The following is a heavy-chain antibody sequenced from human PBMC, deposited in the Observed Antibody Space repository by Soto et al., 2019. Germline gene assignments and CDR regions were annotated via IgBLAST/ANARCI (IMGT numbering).Heavy chain of an antibody. CDR3: ARAGRYCSGGSCCSAAFDI. V-gene: IGHV3-33*01. D-gene: IGHD2-15*01. J-gene: IGHJ3*02. CDR2: IWYDGSNK. CDR1: GFTFSSYG. Sequence: PGGSLRLSCAASGFTFSSYGMHWVRQAPGKGLEWVAVIWYDGSNKYYADSVKGRFTISRDNSKNTLYLQMNSLRAEDTAVYYCARAGRYCSGGSCCSAAFDIWGQGTMVTVSS.